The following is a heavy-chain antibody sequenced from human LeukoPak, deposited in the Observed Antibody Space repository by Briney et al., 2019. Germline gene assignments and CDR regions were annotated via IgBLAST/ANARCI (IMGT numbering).Heavy chain of an antibody. V-gene: IGHV3-64D*06. CDR3: VKESMGYCSGGSCY. J-gene: IGHJ4*02. D-gene: IGHD2-15*01. Sequence: GGSLRLSCSASGFTFSSYAMHWVRQAPGKGLEYVSAISSNGGSAYYADSVKGRFTISRDNSKNTLYLQMSSLRAEDTAVYYCVKESMGYCSGGSCYWGQGTLVTVSS. CDR2: ISSNGGSA. CDR1: GFTFSSYA.